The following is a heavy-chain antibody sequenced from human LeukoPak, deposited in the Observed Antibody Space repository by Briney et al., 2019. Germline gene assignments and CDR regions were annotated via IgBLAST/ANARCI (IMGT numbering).Heavy chain of an antibody. V-gene: IGHV3-23*01. J-gene: IGHJ4*02. CDR1: GFTFSSYA. Sequence: GGSLRLSCAASGFTFSSYAMSWVRQAPGKGLEWVSTISGSGGGTYYADSVKGRFTLSRDNSMNTLYLQMNSLRAEDTAVYYCARDREYYFDYWGQGTLVTVSS. CDR3: ARDREYYFDY. CDR2: ISGSGGGT.